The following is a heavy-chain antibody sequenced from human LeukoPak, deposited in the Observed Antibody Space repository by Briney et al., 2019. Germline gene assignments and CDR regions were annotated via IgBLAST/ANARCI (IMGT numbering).Heavy chain of an antibody. CDR2: IYTSGST. Sequence: SETLSLTCTVSGGSISSGSYYWSWIRQPAGKGLEWIGRIYTSGSTNYNPSIKSRVTISVDTSKNQFSLKLSSVTAADTAVYYCARGCTSCYSPLDAFDIWGQGTMVTVSS. CDR1: GGSISSGSYY. CDR3: ARGCTSCYSPLDAFDI. V-gene: IGHV4-61*02. J-gene: IGHJ3*02. D-gene: IGHD2-2*01.